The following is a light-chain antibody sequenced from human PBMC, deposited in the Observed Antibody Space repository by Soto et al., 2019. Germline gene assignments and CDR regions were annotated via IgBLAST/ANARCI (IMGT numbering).Light chain of an antibody. V-gene: IGKV4-1*01. CDR1: QSVLSSSNNKNC. Sequence: DIVMTQSPDSLAVSLGERATINCKSSQSVLSSSNNKNCLAWYQQKPGQPPRLLIYWASTRESGVPDRFSGSRSGTDFTLTISSLQAEDVAGYYCEHDYSIPWTFGQGTKVESK. CDR2: WAS. CDR3: EHDYSIPWT. J-gene: IGKJ1*01.